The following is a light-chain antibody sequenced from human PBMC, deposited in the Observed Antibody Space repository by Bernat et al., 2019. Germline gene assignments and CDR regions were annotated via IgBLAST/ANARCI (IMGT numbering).Light chain of an antibody. Sequence: QSVLTQPPSASGTPGQRVTISCSGSSSNIGSITVNWYQQLPGTAPKLLIFSNNQRPSGVPDRFSGTKSGTSAALAISELQSGYEADSYCAAWGDSLNGPVFGGGTKLTVL. J-gene: IGLJ3*02. CDR1: SSNIGSIT. CDR3: AAWGDSLNGPV. CDR2: SNN. V-gene: IGLV1-44*01.